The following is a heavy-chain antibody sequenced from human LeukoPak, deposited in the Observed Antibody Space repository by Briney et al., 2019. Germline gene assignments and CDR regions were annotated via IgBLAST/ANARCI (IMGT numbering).Heavy chain of an antibody. Sequence: ASVKVSCKASGYTFTGYYMHWVRQAPGQGLEWMGWINPNSGGTNYAQKFQGRVTMTRDTSISTAYMEPSRLRSDDTAVYYCARGPPSRQNWFDPWGQGTLVTVSS. CDR3: ARGPPSRQNWFDP. V-gene: IGHV1-2*02. CDR1: GYTFTGYY. J-gene: IGHJ5*02. CDR2: INPNSGGT.